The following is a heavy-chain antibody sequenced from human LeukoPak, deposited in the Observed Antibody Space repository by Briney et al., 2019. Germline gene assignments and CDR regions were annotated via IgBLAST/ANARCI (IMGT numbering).Heavy chain of an antibody. CDR2: ISSSSSYT. V-gene: IGHV3-11*06. CDR1: GFTFSDYY. CDR3: ARDRPTTVKRYYYYYGMDV. Sequence: PGASLRLSCAASGFTFSDYYMSWIRQAPGKGLEWVSYISSSSSYTNYADSVKGRFTISRDNAKNSLYLQMNSLRAEDTAVYYCARDRPTTVKRYYYYYGMDVWGQGTTVTVPS. J-gene: IGHJ6*02. D-gene: IGHD4-17*01.